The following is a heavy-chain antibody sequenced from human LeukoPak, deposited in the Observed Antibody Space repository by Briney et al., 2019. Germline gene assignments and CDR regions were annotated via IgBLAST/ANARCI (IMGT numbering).Heavy chain of an antibody. CDR2: ISGSGGST. CDR1: GFTFSSYA. D-gene: IGHD6-19*01. CDR3: ARDSSIAVAGTDYFDY. Sequence: GGSLRLSCAASGFTFSSYAMSWVRQAPGKGLEWVSAISGSGGSTYYADSVKGRFTISRDNAKNSLYLQMNSLRAEDTAVYYCARDSSIAVAGTDYFDYWGQGTLVTVSS. J-gene: IGHJ4*02. V-gene: IGHV3-23*01.